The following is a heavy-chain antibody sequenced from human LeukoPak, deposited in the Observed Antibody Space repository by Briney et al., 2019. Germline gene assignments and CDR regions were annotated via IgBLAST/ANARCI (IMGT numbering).Heavy chain of an antibody. Sequence: SVKVSCKASGGTFISYAISWGRQAPGQGREWRGGIIPIFGTANYAQKFQGRVTITADESTSTAYMELSSLRSEDTAVYYCARSRYFDWLRDFDIWGQGTMVTVSS. J-gene: IGHJ3*02. D-gene: IGHD3-9*01. CDR3: ARSRYFDWLRDFDI. CDR2: IIPIFGTA. CDR1: GGTFISYA. V-gene: IGHV1-69*01.